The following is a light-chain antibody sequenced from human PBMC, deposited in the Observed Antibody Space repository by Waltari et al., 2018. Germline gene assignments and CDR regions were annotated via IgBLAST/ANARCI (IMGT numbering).Light chain of an antibody. V-gene: IGKV3-20*01. CDR3: QHYVRLPVT. J-gene: IGKJ4*02. CDR1: QSVGRS. CDR2: GAS. Sequence: EIVLTQSPGILSFSPGEGATLCCRASQSVGRSLAWYQQKPGQAPRLVISGASNRATGMPDRFSGSGSGTDFSLTISGLEPEDVAVYYCQHYVRLPVTFGRGTKVEIK.